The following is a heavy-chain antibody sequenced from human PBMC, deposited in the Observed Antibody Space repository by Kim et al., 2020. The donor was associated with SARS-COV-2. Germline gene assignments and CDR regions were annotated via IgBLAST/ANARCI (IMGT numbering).Heavy chain of an antibody. Sequence: YYIQWGPQAPGKGLEWMGIINPSGGSTSYAQKFQGRVTMTRDTSTSTVYIELGSLRSEDTAVYYCATDSYSSSSSSPPDDPSFDYWGQGTLAT. V-gene: IGHV1-46*01. J-gene: IGHJ4*02. CDR2: INPSGGST. D-gene: IGHD6-6*01. CDR1: YY. CDR3: ATDSYSSSSSSPPDDPSFDY.